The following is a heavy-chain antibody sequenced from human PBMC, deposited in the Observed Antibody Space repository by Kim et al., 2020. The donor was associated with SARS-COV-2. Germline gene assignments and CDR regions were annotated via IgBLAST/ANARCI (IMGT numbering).Heavy chain of an antibody. Sequence: GTNDAQKLQGRVTMTRDTSISTAYMELSRLRSDDTAVYYCAREWLTTYDYWGQGTLVTVSS. V-gene: IGHV1-2*02. CDR2: GT. D-gene: IGHD4-17*01. CDR3: AREWLTTYDY. J-gene: IGHJ4*02.